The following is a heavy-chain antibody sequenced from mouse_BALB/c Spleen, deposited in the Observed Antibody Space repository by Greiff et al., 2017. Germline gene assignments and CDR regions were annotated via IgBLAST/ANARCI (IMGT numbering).Heavy chain of an antibody. CDR3: TKYGNYAFAY. Sequence: EVHLVESGGGLVQPGGSMKLSCVASGFTFSNYWMNWVRQSPEKGLEWVAEIRLKSNNYATHYAESVKGRFTISRDDSKSSVYLQMNNLRAEDTGIYYCTKYGNYAFAYWGQGTLVTVSA. J-gene: IGHJ3*01. D-gene: IGHD2-10*02. V-gene: IGHV6-6*02. CDR2: IRLKSNNYAT. CDR1: GFTFSNYW.